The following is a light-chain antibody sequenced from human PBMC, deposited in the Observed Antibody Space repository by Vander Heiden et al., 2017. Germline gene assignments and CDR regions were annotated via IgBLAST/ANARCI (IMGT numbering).Light chain of an antibody. Sequence: QSVLTHPPSPSGTPGQRVTISCSGSSSNIGGNTVNWYQQLPGTAPKLVIYSNNQRPSGVPDRFSGSKSGTSASLAISGLQSEDEADYYCAAWDDSLNGVVFGGGTKLTVL. J-gene: IGLJ2*01. CDR2: SNN. CDR3: AAWDDSLNGVV. CDR1: SSNIGGNT. V-gene: IGLV1-44*01.